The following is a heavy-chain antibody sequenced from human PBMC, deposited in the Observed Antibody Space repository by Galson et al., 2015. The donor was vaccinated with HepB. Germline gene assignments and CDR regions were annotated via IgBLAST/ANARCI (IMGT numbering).Heavy chain of an antibody. CDR1: GFTFSSYW. CDR3: ARDPSHPYSYGYNSPDY. V-gene: IGHV3-7*03. Sequence: SLRLPCAASGFTFSSYWMSWVRQAPGKGLEWVANIKQDGSEKYYVDSVKGRFTISRDNAKNSLYLQMNSLRAEDTAVYYCARDPSHPYSYGYNSPDYWGQGTLVTVSS. J-gene: IGHJ4*02. D-gene: IGHD5-18*01. CDR2: IKQDGSEK.